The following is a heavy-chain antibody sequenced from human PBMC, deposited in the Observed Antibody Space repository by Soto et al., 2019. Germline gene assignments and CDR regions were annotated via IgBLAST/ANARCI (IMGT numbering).Heavy chain of an antibody. CDR3: ARAASGLFDY. Sequence: QVQLQESGPGLVKPSQTLSLTCTVSGGSISSGGYYWSWIRQHPGKGLQWIGYIYYSGSTYYKPSLKRQFTISVDTSKNQFSLKLSSVTAADTAVYYCARAASGLFDYWGQGTLVTVSS. CDR2: IYYSGST. V-gene: IGHV4-31*01. D-gene: IGHD6-13*01. CDR1: GGSISSGGYY. J-gene: IGHJ4*02.